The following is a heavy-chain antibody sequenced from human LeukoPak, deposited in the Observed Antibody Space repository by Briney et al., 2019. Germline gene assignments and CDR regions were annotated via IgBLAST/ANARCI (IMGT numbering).Heavy chain of an antibody. CDR3: ARGDIAAAD. V-gene: IGHV1-69*13. CDR1: GGTFSSYA. Sequence: GASVKVSCKASGGTFSSYAISWVRQAPGQGLEWMGGIIPIFGTANYAQKFKGSVTITADESTSTGFSERTRRRSGDTAVYYWARGDIAAADWGQGTLVTVSS. CDR2: IIPIFGTA. J-gene: IGHJ4*02. D-gene: IGHD6-13*01.